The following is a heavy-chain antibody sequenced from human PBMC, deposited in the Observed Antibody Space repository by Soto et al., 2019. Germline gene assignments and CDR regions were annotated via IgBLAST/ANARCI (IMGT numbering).Heavy chain of an antibody. CDR1: GGSISSGDYY. D-gene: IGHD3-10*01. J-gene: IGHJ4*02. CDR3: GYGSGSYSAFDY. Sequence: SETLSLTCTVSGGSISSGDYYWGWVRQPPGKGLEWIGSIYYSGSTYYNPSLKSRVTISVDTSKNQFSLKLSSVTAADTAVYYCGYGSGSYSAFDYWGQGTLVTVSS. V-gene: IGHV4-39*01. CDR2: IYYSGST.